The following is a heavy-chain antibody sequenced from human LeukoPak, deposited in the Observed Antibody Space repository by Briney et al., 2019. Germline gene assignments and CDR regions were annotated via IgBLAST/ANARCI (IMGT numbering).Heavy chain of an antibody. V-gene: IGHV3-21*01. J-gene: IGHJ4*02. D-gene: IGHD1-26*01. CDR1: GFTFSSHS. Sequence: GGSLRLSCAASGFTFSSHSMNWVRQAPGKGLECVSSISSSSSYIYYADSVKGRFTISRDNAKNSLYLQMNSLRAEDTAVYYCARERTLGVPLYYLDYWGQGTLVTVSS. CDR3: ARERTLGVPLYYLDY. CDR2: ISSSSSYI.